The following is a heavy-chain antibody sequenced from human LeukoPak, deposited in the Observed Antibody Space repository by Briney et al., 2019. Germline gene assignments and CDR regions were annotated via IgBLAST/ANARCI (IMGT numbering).Heavy chain of an antibody. CDR1: GGSISSGSCY. Sequence: SETLSLTCTVSGGSISSGSCYWSWIRQPAGKELEWNGRIYTSGSTNYNPSLKSRVTISVDTSKNQFSLKLSSVTAADTAVYYCAREPLVLLLRGAFDIWGQGTMVTVSS. J-gene: IGHJ3*02. D-gene: IGHD2-15*01. CDR3: AREPLVLLLRGAFDI. CDR2: IYTSGST. V-gene: IGHV4-61*02.